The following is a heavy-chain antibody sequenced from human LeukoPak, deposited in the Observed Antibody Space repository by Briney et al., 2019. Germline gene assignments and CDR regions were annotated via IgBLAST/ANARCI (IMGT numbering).Heavy chain of an antibody. V-gene: IGHV1-18*01. Sequence: ASVKVSCKASGYTFTNYGISWVRQAPGQGLEWMGWISANNGNRIYAQKLQDRVSMTTDTSTSTAYMELRSLRSDDTAVYYCARQGYGGHAQGAADYWGQGTLVTVSS. D-gene: IGHD4-23*01. CDR3: ARQGYGGHAQGAADY. CDR2: ISANNGNR. J-gene: IGHJ4*02. CDR1: GYTFTNYG.